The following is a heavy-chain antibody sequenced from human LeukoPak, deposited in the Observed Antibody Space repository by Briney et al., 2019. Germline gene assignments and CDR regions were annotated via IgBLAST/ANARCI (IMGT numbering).Heavy chain of an antibody. CDR3: ARGQYYCSGGSCYVDSIDY. CDR2: IHYSGST. J-gene: IGHJ4*02. V-gene: IGHV4-59*01. Sequence: PSETLSLTCTVSGGSISSYYWSWIRQPPGKGLEWIGYIHYSGSTNYNPSLKSRVTISVDTSKNQFSLKLSSVTAADTAVYYCARGQYYCSGGSCYVDSIDYWGQGTLVTVSS. D-gene: IGHD2-15*01. CDR1: GGSISSYY.